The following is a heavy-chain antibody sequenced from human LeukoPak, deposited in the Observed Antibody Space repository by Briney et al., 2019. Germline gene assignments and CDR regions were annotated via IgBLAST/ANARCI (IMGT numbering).Heavy chain of an antibody. CDR1: GGSFSGYY. CDR3: ARSAYCSGGSSYSRPRTNWFDP. CDR2: INHSGST. D-gene: IGHD2-15*01. Sequence: PSETLSLTCAVYGGSFSGYYWSWIRQPPGKGLEWIGEINHSGSTNYNPSLKSRVTISVDTSKNQFSLKLSSVTAADTAAYYCARSAYCSGGSSYSRPRTNWFDPWGQGTLSPSPQ. J-gene: IGHJ5*02. V-gene: IGHV4-34*01.